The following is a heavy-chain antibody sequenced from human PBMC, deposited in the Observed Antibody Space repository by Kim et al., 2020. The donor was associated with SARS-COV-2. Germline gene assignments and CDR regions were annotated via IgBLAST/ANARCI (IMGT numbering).Heavy chain of an antibody. CDR2: IIPVYGMS. CDR1: GGTFSRYA. CDR3: ARSGNISASGTSVYYHYYMDS. J-gene: IGHJ6*03. Sequence: SVKVSCKASGGTFSRYAINWLRQAPGQGLEWMGRIIPVYGMSNYARNYEGRVTITADKSTNTAYMALSNLRSEDTAVYYCARSGNISASGTSVYYHYYMDSWGKGTTVTVSS. D-gene: IGHD6-13*01. V-gene: IGHV1-69*04.